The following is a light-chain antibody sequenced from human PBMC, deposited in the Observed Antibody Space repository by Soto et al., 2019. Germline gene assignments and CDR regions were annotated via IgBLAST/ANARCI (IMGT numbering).Light chain of an antibody. CDR3: QKYDSVPWS. Sequence: DIQMTQSPSTLSGSVGDTVTITCRASQGIGKNLAWYQQKPGKVPKVLIYTASTLHSGVPSRFSGSGSGTDFTLTINSLQPEDVATYFCQKYDSVPWSFGQGTRVEI. V-gene: IGKV1-27*01. CDR2: TAS. CDR1: QGIGKN. J-gene: IGKJ1*01.